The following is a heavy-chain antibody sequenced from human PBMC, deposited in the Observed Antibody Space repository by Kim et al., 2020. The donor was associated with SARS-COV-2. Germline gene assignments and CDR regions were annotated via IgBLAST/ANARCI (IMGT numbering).Heavy chain of an antibody. V-gene: IGHV3-23*01. J-gene: IGHJ4*02. Sequence: GGSLRLSCAASGFTFSNYAMSWVRQAPGKGLEWVSAISGSGFGTYYADSVKGRFTISRDNSQNTLYLQMNSLRTEDTAVYYCARHPTPWTVTSFDYWGQGTLVTVSS. CDR1: GFTFSNYA. CDR3: ARHPTPWTVTSFDY. D-gene: IGHD4-17*01. CDR2: ISGSGFGT.